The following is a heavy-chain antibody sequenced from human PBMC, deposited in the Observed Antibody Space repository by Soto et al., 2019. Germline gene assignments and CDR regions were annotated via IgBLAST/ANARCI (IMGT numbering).Heavy chain of an antibody. CDR1: GGTFSSYA. V-gene: IGHV1-69*06. Sequence: QVQLVQSGAEVKKPGSSVKVSCKASGGTFSSYAISWVRQAPGHGLEWMGGIIPIFGTANYAQKFQGRVTITADKSTSTAYMELSSLRSEDTAVYYCARVQLYYYDSSGPSFDYWGQGTLVTVSS. CDR3: ARVQLYYYDSSGPSFDY. J-gene: IGHJ4*02. D-gene: IGHD3-22*01. CDR2: IIPIFGTA.